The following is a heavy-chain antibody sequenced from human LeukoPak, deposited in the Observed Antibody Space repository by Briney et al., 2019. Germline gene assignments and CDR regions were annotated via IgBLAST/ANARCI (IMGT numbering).Heavy chain of an antibody. CDR3: ARGPNNFDY. V-gene: IGHV4-59*01. J-gene: IGHJ4*02. Sequence: SVTLSLTCTVSGGSISSYYWSWIRQPPGKGLEWIGYIYYSGTTNYNPSLKSRVTISVDTSKNQFSLKLSSVTAADTAVYYCARGPNNFDYWGQGTLVTVSS. CDR1: GGSISSYY. CDR2: IYYSGTT. D-gene: IGHD2/OR15-2a*01.